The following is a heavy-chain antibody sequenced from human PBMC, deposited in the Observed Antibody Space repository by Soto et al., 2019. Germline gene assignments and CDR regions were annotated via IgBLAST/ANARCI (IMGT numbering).Heavy chain of an antibody. CDR3: ARDRDY. Sequence: QVQLQESGPGRGNPSETLSLTCTVSGGSISSYYWSWIRQPPGKGLEWIGYIYYSGSTNYNPSLKSRVTISVDTSKNQFSLKLSSVTAADTAVYYCARDRDYWGQGTLVTVSS. CDR1: GGSISSYY. V-gene: IGHV4-59*01. J-gene: IGHJ4*02. CDR2: IYYSGST.